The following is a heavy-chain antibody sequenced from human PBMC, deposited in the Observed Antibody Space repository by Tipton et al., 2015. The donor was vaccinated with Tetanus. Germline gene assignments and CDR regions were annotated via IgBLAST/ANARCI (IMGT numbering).Heavy chain of an antibody. J-gene: IGHJ4*02. V-gene: IGHV1-46*01. CDR1: GFPFSRPF. D-gene: IGHD2-2*01. Sequence: QSGPEVKKPGASVKLSCATSGFPFSRPFIHWVRQAPGHGLEWMGLINPSGGGTTYAQKFRDRVTITRGTATSTVYMELSSLTSQDTAVYSCARDDCGSTSCLFYWGQGTLVTVSS. CDR2: INPSGGGT. CDR3: ARDDCGSTSCLFY.